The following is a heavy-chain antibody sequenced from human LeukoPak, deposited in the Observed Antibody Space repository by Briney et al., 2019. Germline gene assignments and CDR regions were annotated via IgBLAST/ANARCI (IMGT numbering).Heavy chain of an antibody. Sequence: SETLSLTCTVSGGSISSGDYYWSWIRQPPGKGLEWIGYIYYSGSTYYNPSLKSRVTISIDTPKNQFSLKLSSVTAADTAVFYCARRLVVPAAIFGKFDYWGQGTLVTVSS. J-gene: IGHJ4*02. CDR3: ARRLVVPAAIFGKFDY. D-gene: IGHD2-2*01. V-gene: IGHV4-30-4*01. CDR2: IYYSGST. CDR1: GGSISSGDYY.